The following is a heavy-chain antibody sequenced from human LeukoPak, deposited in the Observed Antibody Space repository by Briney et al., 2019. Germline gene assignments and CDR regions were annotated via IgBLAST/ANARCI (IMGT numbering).Heavy chain of an antibody. V-gene: IGHV4-38-2*02. Sequence: SETLSLTCTVSGYSISSTYYWGWIRQPPGKGLEWVGSVFHSGNTYYNPSLKSRLTISADTSKNQFSLTLTSVTAADTAVYYCARDRNVGVLPAPPFDFWGQGTLVTVSS. J-gene: IGHJ4*02. CDR1: GYSISSTYY. CDR3: ARDRNVGVLPAPPFDF. D-gene: IGHD6-6*01. CDR2: VFHSGNT.